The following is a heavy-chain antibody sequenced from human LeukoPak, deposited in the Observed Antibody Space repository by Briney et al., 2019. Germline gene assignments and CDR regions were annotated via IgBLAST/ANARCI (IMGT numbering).Heavy chain of an antibody. CDR3: ARGGVTKYYFDY. CDR2: ISSSSSYI. Sequence: GGSLRLSCAASGLTFSSYSMNWVRQAPGKGLEWVSSISSSSSYIYYADSVKGRFTISRDNAKNSLYLQMNSLRAEDTAVYYCARGGVTKYYFDYWGQGTLVTVSS. CDR1: GLTFSSYS. V-gene: IGHV3-21*01. D-gene: IGHD4-17*01. J-gene: IGHJ4*02.